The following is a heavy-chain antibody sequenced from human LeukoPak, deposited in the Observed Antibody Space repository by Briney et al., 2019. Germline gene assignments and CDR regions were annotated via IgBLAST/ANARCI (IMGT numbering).Heavy chain of an antibody. CDR1: GGSFSGYY. CDR2: INHSGST. Sequence: SETLSLTCAVYGGSFSGYYWSWIRQPPGKGLEWIGEINHSGSTNYNPSLKSRVTISGDTSKNQFSLKLSSVTAADTAVYYCARGLLSLDYWGQGTLVTVSS. V-gene: IGHV4-34*01. D-gene: IGHD2/OR15-2a*01. CDR3: ARGLLSLDY. J-gene: IGHJ4*02.